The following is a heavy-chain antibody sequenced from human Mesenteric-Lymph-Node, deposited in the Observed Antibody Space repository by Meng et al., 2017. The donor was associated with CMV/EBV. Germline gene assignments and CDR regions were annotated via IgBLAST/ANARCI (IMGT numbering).Heavy chain of an antibody. J-gene: IGHJ4*02. Sequence: SETLSLTCAVYGGSFSGYYWSWIRQPPGKGLEWIGEINHSGSTNYSPSLKSRVTISVDTSKNQFSLKLSSVTAADTAVYYCARGGKWELLRRRPFDYWGQGTLVTVSS. CDR1: GGSFSGYY. CDR3: ARGGKWELLRRRPFDY. D-gene: IGHD1-26*01. V-gene: IGHV4-34*01. CDR2: INHSGST.